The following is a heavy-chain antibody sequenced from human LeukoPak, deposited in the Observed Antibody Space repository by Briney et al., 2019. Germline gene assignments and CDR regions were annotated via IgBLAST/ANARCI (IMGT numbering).Heavy chain of an antibody. CDR2: INHSGST. J-gene: IGHJ4*02. V-gene: IGHV4-34*01. CDR1: GGSLSGYY. CDR3: ARGRSLWETYYDILTGFYH. Sequence: SDTLSLTCALYGGSLSGYYWSWIRQPPGKGLEWMGEINHSGSTNYNPSLKSRVTISVDTSKNQFSLKLSSVTAADTAVYYCARGRSLWETYYDILTGFYHWGQGTLVTVSS. D-gene: IGHD3-9*01.